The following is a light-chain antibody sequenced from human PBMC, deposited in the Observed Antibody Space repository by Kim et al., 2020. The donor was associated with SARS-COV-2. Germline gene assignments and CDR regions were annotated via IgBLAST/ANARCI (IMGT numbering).Light chain of an antibody. V-gene: IGKV3-15*01. Sequence: SPGERAPLSCRASQSVSSNLAWYQPKPGQAPRLLIYCASTRATGTPARFSASGSGTDFTLTVSSLQSEDFAVYYCHQYNDWPPGDTFGQGTKLEI. CDR3: HQYNDWPPGDT. CDR2: CAS. CDR1: QSVSSN. J-gene: IGKJ2*01.